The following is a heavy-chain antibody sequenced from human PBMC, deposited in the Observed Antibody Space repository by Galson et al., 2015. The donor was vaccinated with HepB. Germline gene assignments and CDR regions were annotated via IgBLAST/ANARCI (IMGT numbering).Heavy chain of an antibody. CDR2: ISSRGTTI. CDR1: GFTFSTYE. V-gene: IGHV3-48*03. D-gene: IGHD2-2*01. Sequence: SLRLSCAASGFTFSTYEMNWVRQAPGKGLEWISYISSRGTTIYYADSVKGRFTISRDNAKNSLYLQMNSLSAEDTAVYYCARPYCSSITCNRWGMDVWGQGTTVTVSS. CDR3: ARPYCSSITCNRWGMDV. J-gene: IGHJ6*02.